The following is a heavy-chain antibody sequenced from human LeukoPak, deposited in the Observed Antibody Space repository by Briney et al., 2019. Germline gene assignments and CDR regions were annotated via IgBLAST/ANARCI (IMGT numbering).Heavy chain of an antibody. CDR1: GGSFSGYY. V-gene: IGHV4-34*01. Sequence: SETLSLTCAVYGGSFSGYYWSGIRQPPGKGLEWIGEINHSGSTNYKPSLKSRVTISVDTSKNQFSLKLSSVPAADTAVYSCARGFVNHFPIFGVGLYYMDVWGKGTTVTVSS. D-gene: IGHD3-3*01. CDR2: INHSGST. J-gene: IGHJ6*03. CDR3: ARGFVNHFPIFGVGLYYMDV.